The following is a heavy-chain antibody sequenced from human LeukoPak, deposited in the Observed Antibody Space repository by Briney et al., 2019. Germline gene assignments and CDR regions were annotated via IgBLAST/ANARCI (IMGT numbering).Heavy chain of an antibody. Sequence: SETLSLTCTVSGGSISSYYWSWIRQPPGKGLEWIGYIYYSGSTNYNPSLKSRVTISVDTSKEQFSLKVNSVTAADTAVYYCTRGAGWLIDYWGQGILVTVSS. V-gene: IGHV4-59*01. CDR2: IYYSGST. CDR3: TRGAGWLIDY. J-gene: IGHJ4*02. D-gene: IGHD3-16*01. CDR1: GGSISSYY.